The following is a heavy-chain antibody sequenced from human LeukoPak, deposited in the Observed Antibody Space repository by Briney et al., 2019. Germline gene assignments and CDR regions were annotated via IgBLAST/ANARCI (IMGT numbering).Heavy chain of an antibody. Sequence: GGSLRLSCAASGFTFSTYAMGWVRQAPGKRLEWVSAISGSGGSTYYADSVKGRFTVSRDNSRNTLYLQMNSLTAEDTAVYYCAKGPLVPSATYFFDYWGQGTLAVVSS. D-gene: IGHD2-2*01. CDR2: ISGSGGST. CDR3: AKGPLVPSATYFFDY. J-gene: IGHJ4*02. CDR1: GFTFSTYA. V-gene: IGHV3-23*01.